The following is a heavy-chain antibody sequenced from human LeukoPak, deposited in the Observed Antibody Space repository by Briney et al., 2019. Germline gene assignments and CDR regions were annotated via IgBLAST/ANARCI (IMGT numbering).Heavy chain of an antibody. V-gene: IGHV3-7*03. D-gene: IGHD2-8*01. CDR3: ARDQDGNDVGWFDP. CDR1: GFSFSKSW. Sequence: GGSLRLSCAASGFSFSKSWRSWVRQAPGKGLEWVADIKQDGSEKYYVDSVKGRFAISRDNAKNSLYLQMNSLRAEDTAVYYCARDQDGNDVGWFDPWGQGTLVTVSS. CDR2: IKQDGSEK. J-gene: IGHJ5*02.